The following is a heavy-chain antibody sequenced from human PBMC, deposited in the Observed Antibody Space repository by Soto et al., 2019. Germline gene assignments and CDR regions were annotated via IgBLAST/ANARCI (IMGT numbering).Heavy chain of an antibody. V-gene: IGHV3-74*01. D-gene: IGHD5-12*01. Sequence: AGLRLSGAASGFTFSSYWMHWVRQAPGKGLVWVSRIKGDGSETNYADSVKGRFTISRDNAKNTLYLQLNSLRAEDTAVYYCLRGNSGYGNFDYWGQGTRVTASS. J-gene: IGHJ4*02. CDR1: GFTFSSYW. CDR3: LRGNSGYGNFDY. CDR2: IKGDGSET.